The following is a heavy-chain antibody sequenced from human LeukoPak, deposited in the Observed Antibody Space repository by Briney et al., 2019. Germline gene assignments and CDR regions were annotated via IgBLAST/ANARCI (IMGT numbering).Heavy chain of an antibody. J-gene: IGHJ4*02. CDR2: ISGSPDST. D-gene: IGHD3-16*02. Sequence: PGRSLRPSCAASGFTFNKYGTSWVRQAPGKGLEWVSTISGSPDSTYYADSVKCRFTICRDNYETTLYLQMNCLRAEDAAVYYCAKYQMGYTTVDYWGRGTLVTVSS. V-gene: IGHV3-23*01. CDR3: AKYQMGYTTVDY. CDR1: GFTFNKYG.